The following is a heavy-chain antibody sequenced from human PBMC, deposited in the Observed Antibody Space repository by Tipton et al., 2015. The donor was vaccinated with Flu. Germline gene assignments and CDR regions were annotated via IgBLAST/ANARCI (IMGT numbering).Heavy chain of an antibody. CDR3: ARLQGLYYLDLPDYYYHSMDV. D-gene: IGHD3-3*01. CDR1: GDSVSNFY. V-gene: IGHV4-59*08. Sequence: GLVKPSETLSLTCSVSGDSVSNFYWSWIRQPPGRGLEWIGYVHHSGRTNYNPSLTSRLTISLDTSKNQFSLRLTSVTAADAAVYYCARLQGLYYLDLPDYYYHSMDVWGQGTTVTVSS. CDR2: VHHSGRT. J-gene: IGHJ6*02.